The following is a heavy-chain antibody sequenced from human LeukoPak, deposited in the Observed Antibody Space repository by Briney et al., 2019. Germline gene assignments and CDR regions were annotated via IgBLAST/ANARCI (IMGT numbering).Heavy chain of an antibody. CDR1: GFPFSSYS. D-gene: IGHD3-10*01. CDR3: ARDRGKGTYKDY. CDR2: ISSNSSTI. Sequence: GGSLRLSCAASGFPFSSYSMNWVRQAPGRGLEWVSYISSNSSTIHYADSVKGRFTISRDNAKNSLYLQMNSLRDEDTAVCYCARDRGKGTYKDYWGQGTLVTVSS. V-gene: IGHV3-48*02. J-gene: IGHJ4*02.